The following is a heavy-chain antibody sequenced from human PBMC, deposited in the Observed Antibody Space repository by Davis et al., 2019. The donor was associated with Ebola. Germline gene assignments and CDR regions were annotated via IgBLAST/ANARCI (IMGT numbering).Heavy chain of an antibody. CDR1: GGSIRSSRDY. Sequence: MPSETLSLTCSVSGGSIRSSRDYWSWIRQPPGKGLEWIGYIYYSGSTNYNPSLKSRVTISRDTSKNQVSLTLNSLTAADTAVYFCSRGTSSGFYGGRHDFWGLGTLVTVSS. V-gene: IGHV4-61*01. CDR3: SRGTSSGFYGGRHDF. CDR2: IYYSGST. J-gene: IGHJ4*02. D-gene: IGHD3-22*01.